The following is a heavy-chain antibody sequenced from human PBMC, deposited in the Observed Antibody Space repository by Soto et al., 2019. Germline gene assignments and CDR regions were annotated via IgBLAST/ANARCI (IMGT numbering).Heavy chain of an antibody. D-gene: IGHD5-12*01. CDR3: ARKGGYSGYDGNYYYYGMDV. Sequence: SVKVSCKASGGTFSSYAISWVRQAPGQGLEWMGGIIPIFGTANYAQKFQGRVTITADESTSTAYMELSSLRSEDTAVYYCARKGGYSGYDGNYYYYGMDVWGQGTTVTVSS. J-gene: IGHJ6*02. CDR1: GGTFSSYA. V-gene: IGHV1-69*13. CDR2: IIPIFGTA.